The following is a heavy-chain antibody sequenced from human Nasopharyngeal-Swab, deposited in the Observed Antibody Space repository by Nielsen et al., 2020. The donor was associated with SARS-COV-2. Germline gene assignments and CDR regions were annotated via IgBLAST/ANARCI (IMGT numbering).Heavy chain of an antibody. CDR2: IGTAGDT. Sequence: GESLKISCAASGFTFSSYDMHWVRQATGKGLEWVSAIGTAGDTYYPGSVKGRFTISRDNAKNSLYLQMSSLRAEDTAVYYCARFKIFGVVIEHWGQGTSVTVSS. V-gene: IGHV3-13*01. CDR3: ARFKIFGVVIEH. J-gene: IGHJ1*01. CDR1: GFTFSSYD. D-gene: IGHD3-3*01.